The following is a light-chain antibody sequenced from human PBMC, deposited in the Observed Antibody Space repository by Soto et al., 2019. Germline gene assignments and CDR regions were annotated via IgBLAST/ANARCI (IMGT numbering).Light chain of an antibody. V-gene: IGLV6-57*04. CDR3: QSFDITVHVV. Sequence: NFMLTQPHSVSESPGKTVTISCTRSSDSIASNYVQWYQQRPGSAPTTVIYEDNQRPSGVPDRFSGSIDSSSNSASLTISGLKTEDEADYYCQSFDITVHVVFGGGTKLTVL. J-gene: IGLJ2*01. CDR2: EDN. CDR1: SDSIASNY.